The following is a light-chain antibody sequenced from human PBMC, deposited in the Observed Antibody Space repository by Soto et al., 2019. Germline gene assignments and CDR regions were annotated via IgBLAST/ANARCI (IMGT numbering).Light chain of an antibody. J-gene: IGKJ4*01. CDR1: QSVSSSY. Sequence: EIVLTQSPGTLSLSPGERATLSCRASQSVSSSYLAWYQQKPGQAPRLLIYGASSRATGIPDRFSGSGSGTDFTLTISRLEPEDVAVSYCQQYGSSPAVTFGGGTKVEIK. CDR3: QQYGSSPAVT. CDR2: GAS. V-gene: IGKV3-20*01.